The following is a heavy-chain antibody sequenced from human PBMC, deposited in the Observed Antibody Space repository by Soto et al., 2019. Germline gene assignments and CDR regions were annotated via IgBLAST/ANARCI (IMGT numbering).Heavy chain of an antibody. D-gene: IGHD4-17*01. CDR2: INHSGST. CDR3: ARVKHGDYVDY. J-gene: IGHJ4*02. CDR1: GGSFSGYY. V-gene: IGHV4-34*01. Sequence: PSETLSLTCAVYGGSFSGYYWSWIRQPPGKGLEWIGEINHSGSTNYNPSLKSRVTISVDTSKNQFSLKLSSVTAADTAVYYCARVKHGDYVDYWGQGTLVTVSS.